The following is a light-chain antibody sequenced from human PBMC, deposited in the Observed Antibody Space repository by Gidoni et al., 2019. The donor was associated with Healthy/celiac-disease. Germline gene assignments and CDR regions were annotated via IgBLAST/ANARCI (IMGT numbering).Light chain of an antibody. V-gene: IGKV1-39*01. CDR1: QSISSY. CDR2: AAS. Sequence: ITCRASQSISSYLNWYQQKPGKAPKLLIYAASSLQSGVPSRFSGSGSGTDFTLTISSLQPEDFATYYCQQSYSTLFTFGPGTKVDIK. CDR3: QQSYSTLFT. J-gene: IGKJ3*01.